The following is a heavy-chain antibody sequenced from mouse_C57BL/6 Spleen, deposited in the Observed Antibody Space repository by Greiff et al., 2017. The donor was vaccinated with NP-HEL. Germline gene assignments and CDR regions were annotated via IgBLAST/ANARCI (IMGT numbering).Heavy chain of an antibody. V-gene: IGHV1-69*01. CDR3: ARGTTVVED. CDR1: GYTFTSYW. Sequence: QVQLKQPGAELVMPGASVKLSCKASGYTFTSYWMHWVKQRPGQGLERIGEIDPSDSYTNYNQKFKGKSTLTVDKSSSTAYMQLSSLTSEDSAVYYCARGTTVVEDWGQGTLVTVSA. J-gene: IGHJ3*01. CDR2: IDPSDSYT. D-gene: IGHD1-1*01.